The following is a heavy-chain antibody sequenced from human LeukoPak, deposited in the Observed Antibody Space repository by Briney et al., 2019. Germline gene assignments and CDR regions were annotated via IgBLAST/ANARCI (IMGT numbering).Heavy chain of an antibody. CDR3: ARGSPFVVVPAAMRPFPFDY. D-gene: IGHD2-2*01. CDR2: IYHSGST. CDR1: GGSISSGGYY. J-gene: IGHJ4*02. V-gene: IGHV4-30-2*01. Sequence: SQTLSLTCTVSGGSISSGGYYWSWIRQPPGKGLEWIGYIYHSGSTYYNPSLKSRVTISVDRSKNQFSLKLSSVTAADTAVYYCARGSPFVVVPAAMRPFPFDYWGQGTLVTVSS.